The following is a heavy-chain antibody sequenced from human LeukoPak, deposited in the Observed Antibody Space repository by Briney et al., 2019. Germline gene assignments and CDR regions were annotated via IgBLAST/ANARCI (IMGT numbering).Heavy chain of an antibody. CDR3: ARDQGSYSSSSDY. D-gene: IGHD6-6*01. CDR2: IIPIFGTA. J-gene: IGHJ4*02. V-gene: IGHV1-69*13. CDR1: GGTFSSYA. Sequence: GASVKVSCKASGGTFSSYAISWVRQAPGQGLEWMGGIIPIFGTANYAQKFQGRVTITADESTSTAYMELSRLRSDDTAVYYCARDQGSYSSSSDYWGQGTLVTVSS.